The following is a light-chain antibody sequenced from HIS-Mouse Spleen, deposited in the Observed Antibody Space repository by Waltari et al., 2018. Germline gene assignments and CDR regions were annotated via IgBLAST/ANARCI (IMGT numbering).Light chain of an antibody. V-gene: IGLV1-44*01. CDR2: SNK. Sequence: QSVLTQPPSASGTPGQRVTISCSGSSSNIGSNTVNWYQQLPGTAPKLLIYSNKQRPSGVPDLFSGAKSGTSASLAISGLQSEDEADYYCAAWDDSLNGAVFGGGTQLTVL. J-gene: IGLJ7*01. CDR1: SSNIGSNT. CDR3: AAWDDSLNGAV.